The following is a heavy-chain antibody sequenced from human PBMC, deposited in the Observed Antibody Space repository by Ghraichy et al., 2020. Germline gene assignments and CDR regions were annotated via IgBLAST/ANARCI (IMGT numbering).Heavy chain of an antibody. V-gene: IGHV4-39*07. J-gene: IGHJ3*02. Sequence: PETLSLTCTVSGGSISSSSYYWGWIRQPPGKGLEWIGSIYYSGSTYYNPSLKSRVTISVDTSKNQISLKLSSVTAADTAVYYCARGGSGYFFTHDAFDIWGQGTMVTVSS. CDR3: ARGGSGYFFTHDAFDI. D-gene: IGHD3-3*01. CDR1: GGSISSSSYY. CDR2: IYYSGST.